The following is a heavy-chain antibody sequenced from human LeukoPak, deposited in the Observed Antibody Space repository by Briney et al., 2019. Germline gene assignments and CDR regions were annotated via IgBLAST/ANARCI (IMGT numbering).Heavy chain of an antibody. CDR1: GFTLRSYT. CDR3: ARERIVGATTVYFDY. D-gene: IGHD1-26*01. CDR2: ISSSCSYI. Sequence: GGSLRLSCAASGFTLRSYTMNWVRQAPGKGLEWVSSISSSCSYIYYADSVKGRFTISRDNAKNSLYLQMNSLRAEDTAVYYCARERIVGATTVYFDYWGQGTLVTVSS. J-gene: IGHJ4*02. V-gene: IGHV3-21*01.